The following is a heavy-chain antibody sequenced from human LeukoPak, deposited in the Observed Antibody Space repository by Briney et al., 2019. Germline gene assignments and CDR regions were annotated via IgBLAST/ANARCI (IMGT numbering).Heavy chain of an antibody. CDR2: ISGSGGST. D-gene: IGHD3-3*01. V-gene: IGHV3-23*01. CDR3: AKGFLEWLRFDP. Sequence: GGSLRLSCEASGFTFSSYAMSWVRQAPGKGLEWVSAISGSGGSTYYADSVKGRFTISRDNSKNTLYLQMNSLRAEDTAVYYCAKGFLEWLRFDPWGQETLVTVSS. CDR1: GFTFSSYA. J-gene: IGHJ5*02.